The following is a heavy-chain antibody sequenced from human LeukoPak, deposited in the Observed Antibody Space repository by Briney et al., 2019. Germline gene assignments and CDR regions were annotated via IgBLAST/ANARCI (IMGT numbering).Heavy chain of an antibody. D-gene: IGHD6-6*01. V-gene: IGHV4-38-2*01. J-gene: IGHJ4*02. CDR2: IYHSGST. Sequence: PSDTLSLTCAVSGYSISSGYYWGWIRQPPGKGLEWIGSIYHSGSTYYNPSLKSRVTVSVDTSKNQFSLKLSSVTAADTAVYYCASIAAPYSFDYWGQGTLVTVSS. CDR3: ASIAAPYSFDY. CDR1: GYSISSGYY.